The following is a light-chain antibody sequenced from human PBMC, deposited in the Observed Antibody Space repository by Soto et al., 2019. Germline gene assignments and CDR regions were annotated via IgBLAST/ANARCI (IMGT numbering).Light chain of an antibody. CDR2: MGS. J-gene: IGKJ1*01. CDR3: MQTLQTPRT. Sequence: DIVMTQSPLSLPVTPGQAASISCRSSQSLLHKNGNNYFNWYLQRPGQSPKVLFYMGSHRASGVPDRFSGSGSGTYFTLKISRVEAEDAGVYYCMQTLQTPRTFGQGTKVEIK. CDR1: QSLLHKNGNNY. V-gene: IGKV2-28*01.